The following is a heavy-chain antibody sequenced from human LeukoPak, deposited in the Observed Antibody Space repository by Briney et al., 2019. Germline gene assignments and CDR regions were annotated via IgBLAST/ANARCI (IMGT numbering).Heavy chain of an antibody. V-gene: IGHV5-51*01. CDR2: IYPGDSDT. Sequence: GESLKISCKGSGYSFTSYWIGWVRQMPGKGLEWMGIIYPGDSDTRYSPSFQGQVTISADKSISTAYLQWSSLKASDTAMYYCARHGRAPGPAAISAEYFQHWGQGTLVTVSS. D-gene: IGHD2-2*02. J-gene: IGHJ1*01. CDR3: ARHGRAPGPAAISAEYFQH. CDR1: GYSFTSYW.